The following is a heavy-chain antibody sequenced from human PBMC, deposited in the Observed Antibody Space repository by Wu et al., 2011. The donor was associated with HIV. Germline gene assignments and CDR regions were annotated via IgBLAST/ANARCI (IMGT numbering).Heavy chain of an antibody. V-gene: IGHV1-8*02. CDR2: MNPTTGDT. Sequence: QVQLVQSGAELKKPGASVRVSCQASGYTFTTYDVNWVRQASGQGLEWMGWMNPTTGDTVYAPQFQDRVTMTSNTSTSTAYMTLSSLTSDDTAVYYCARKWTGDDQLLDWYFDLWGRGTLITVSS. J-gene: IGHJ2*01. CDR1: GYTFTTYD. CDR3: ARKWTGDDQLLDWYFDL. D-gene: IGHD1-26*01.